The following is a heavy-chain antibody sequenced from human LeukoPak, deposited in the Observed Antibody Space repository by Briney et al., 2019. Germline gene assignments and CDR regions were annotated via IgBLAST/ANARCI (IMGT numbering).Heavy chain of an antibody. D-gene: IGHD3-16*01. CDR3: ARDRGGYYFDY. CDR1: GFTFSSYG. V-gene: IGHV3-33*01. Sequence: GGSLRLSCAASGFTFSSYGMHWVRQAPGKGLEWVAVIWYDGSNKYYADSVKGRFTISRDNSKNTLYLQMNSLRAEDTAVYYCARDRGGYYFDYWGQGTLVTVSS. CDR2: IWYDGSNK. J-gene: IGHJ4*02.